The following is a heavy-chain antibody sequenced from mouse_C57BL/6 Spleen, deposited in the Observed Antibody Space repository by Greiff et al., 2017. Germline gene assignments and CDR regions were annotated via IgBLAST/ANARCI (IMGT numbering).Heavy chain of an antibody. CDR1: GFTFSDYG. Sequence: EVQRVESGGGLVKPGGSLKLSCAASGFTFSDYGMHWVRQAPEKGLEWVAYISSGISTIYYADTVKGRFTISRDNAKNTLFLQMTSLRSEDTAMYYCASAYYSNLFAYWGQGTLVTVSA. J-gene: IGHJ3*01. CDR2: ISSGISTI. D-gene: IGHD2-5*01. V-gene: IGHV5-17*01. CDR3: ASAYYSNLFAY.